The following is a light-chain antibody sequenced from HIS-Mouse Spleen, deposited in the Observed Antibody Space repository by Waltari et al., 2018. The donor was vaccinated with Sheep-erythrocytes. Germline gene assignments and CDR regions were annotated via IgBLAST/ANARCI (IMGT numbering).Light chain of an antibody. CDR1: SSDVGGYNY. J-gene: IGLJ1*01. CDR2: DVS. V-gene: IGLV2-11*01. Sequence: QSALTQPRSVSGSPGQSVTISCTGTSSDVGGYNYVPWYQQHPGKAPKLMIYDVSKRPSGVPVRFSGSKSGNTASLTIYGLQAEDEADYYCCSYAGSYNHVFATGTKVTVL. CDR3: CSYAGSYNHV.